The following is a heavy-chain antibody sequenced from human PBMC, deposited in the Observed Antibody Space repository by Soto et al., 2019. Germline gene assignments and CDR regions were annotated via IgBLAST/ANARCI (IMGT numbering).Heavy chain of an antibody. V-gene: IGHV3-72*01. Sequence: EVRLVESGGGLVQPGGSLRLSCAASGFTFSDHYMDWVRQAPGKGLEWVGRTTNKANSYTTEYAASVKGRFTISRDDSKNALYQEMSSLKTGDTPEYYCARGRVETPWVTFDYWGQGTQVTVSS. CDR2: TTNKANSYTT. J-gene: IGHJ4*02. CDR3: ARGRVETPWVTFDY. D-gene: IGHD5-18*01. CDR1: GFTFSDHY.